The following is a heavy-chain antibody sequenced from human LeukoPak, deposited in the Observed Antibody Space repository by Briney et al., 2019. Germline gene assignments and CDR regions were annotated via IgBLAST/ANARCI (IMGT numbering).Heavy chain of an antibody. J-gene: IGHJ4*02. CDR2: ITSDGSGT. V-gene: IGHV3-74*01. D-gene: IGHD2-15*01. CDR1: GFTLSNYW. CDR3: AGDGILGSHDS. Sequence: GGSLRLSCAASGFTLSNYWMHWVRQAPGKGLVWVSRITSDGSGTSYADSVKGRFTISRDIPKSTLYLQMNSLRAEDTAVYYCAGDGILGSHDSWGQGTLVTVSS.